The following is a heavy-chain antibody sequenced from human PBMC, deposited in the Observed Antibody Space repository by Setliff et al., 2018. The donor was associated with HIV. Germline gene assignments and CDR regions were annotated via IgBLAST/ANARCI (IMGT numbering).Heavy chain of an antibody. CDR1: GYAFTSDH. CDR2: ITPGDGHT. D-gene: IGHD3-22*01. Sequence: GASVKVSCKASGYAFTSDHMHWVRQAPGQGLEWVGMITPGDGHTNYEQKFQGRVTMTRDTSTTTVYTELSSLTSKDTAIYYCARDFGGYYDRSAYYYWGQGTLVTVSS. CDR3: ARDFGGYYDRSAYYY. V-gene: IGHV1-46*01. J-gene: IGHJ4*02.